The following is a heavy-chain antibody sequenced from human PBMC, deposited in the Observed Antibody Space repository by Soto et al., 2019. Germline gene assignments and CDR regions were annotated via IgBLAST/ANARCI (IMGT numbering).Heavy chain of an antibody. CDR1: GFNLSHPW. Sequence: GGSLRLSCVASGFNLSHPWMTWVRQAAGKGLEWVGRIKSKTDGGTADYAAPVRGRATISRDDSKNTVYLQMNSLKTEDTAVYYCTTGIYYDILTGYHNVAYWGQGALVTAPQ. CDR3: TTGIYYDILTGYHNVAY. J-gene: IGHJ4*02. CDR2: IKSKTDGGTA. V-gene: IGHV3-15*01. D-gene: IGHD3-9*01.